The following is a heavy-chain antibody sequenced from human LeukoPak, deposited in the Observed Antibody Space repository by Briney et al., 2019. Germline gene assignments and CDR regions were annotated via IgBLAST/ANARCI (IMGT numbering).Heavy chain of an antibody. CDR1: GFTFDDYA. V-gene: IGHV3-9*01. Sequence: GGSLRLSCAASGFTFDDYAMYWVRQAPGKGLEWVSGVTWNSDNIGYADSVKGRFTISRDNAKRSLYLQMNSLRPEDTDLYYCAKVIFPYYYDSPNYYLYGMDVWGQGTTVTVSS. J-gene: IGHJ6*02. CDR3: AKVIFPYYYDSPNYYLYGMDV. D-gene: IGHD3-22*01. CDR2: VTWNSDNI.